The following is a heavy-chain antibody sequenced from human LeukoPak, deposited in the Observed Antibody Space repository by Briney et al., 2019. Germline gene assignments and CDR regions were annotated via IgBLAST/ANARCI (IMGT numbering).Heavy chain of an antibody. CDR2: INHSGST. Sequence: PSETLSLTCAVYGGSLSGYYWSWIRQPPGKGLEWIGEINHSGSTNYNPSLKSRVTISADTSKNQFSLKLNSVTAADTAVYYCARDLYFDYWGQGTLVTVSS. V-gene: IGHV4-34*01. CDR3: ARDLYFDY. CDR1: GGSLSGYY. J-gene: IGHJ4*02.